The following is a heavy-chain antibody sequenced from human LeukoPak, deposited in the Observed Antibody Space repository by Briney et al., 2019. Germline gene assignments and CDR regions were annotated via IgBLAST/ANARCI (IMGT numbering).Heavy chain of an antibody. J-gene: IGHJ4*02. Sequence: GGSLRLSCVASGFIFSTNYMSWARQAPGKGLEWVAVIFRGDGTYHADSVKGRFTISRDTSKNTVYLHMNSLPAADTAVYYCVKEVPGTTIYDWGQGSLVTV. V-gene: IGHV3-66*01. D-gene: IGHD4-11*01. CDR3: VKEVPGTTIYD. CDR1: GFIFSTNY. CDR2: IFRGDGT.